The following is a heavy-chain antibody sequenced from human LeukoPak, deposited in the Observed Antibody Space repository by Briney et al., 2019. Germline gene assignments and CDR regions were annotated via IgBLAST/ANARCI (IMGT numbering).Heavy chain of an antibody. CDR2: ISNSDDST. D-gene: IGHD1-14*01. J-gene: IGHJ4*02. V-gene: IGHV3-23*01. CDR1: GFTFSSCE. CDR3: AKATGYLL. Sequence: GGSLRLSCAASGFTFSSCEMSWVRQAPGKGLEWVSTISNSDDSTYYADSVKGRFTISRDNSENTLFLRMNSLRAEDTAVYYCAKATGYLLWGQGTLVIVSS.